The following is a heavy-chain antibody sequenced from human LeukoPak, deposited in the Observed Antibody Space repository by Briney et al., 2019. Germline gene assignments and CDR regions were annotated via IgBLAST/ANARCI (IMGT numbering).Heavy chain of an antibody. V-gene: IGHV4-39*07. CDR2: IYYSGST. Sequence: SETLSLTCTVSGGSISSSSYYWGWIRQPPGKGLEWIGSIYYSGSTYYNLSLKSRVTISVETSKNQFSLKLSSMTAADTAVYYCALEMATIHGYFDYWGQGTLVTVSS. CDR3: ALEMATIHGYFDY. D-gene: IGHD5-24*01. J-gene: IGHJ4*02. CDR1: GGSISSSSYY.